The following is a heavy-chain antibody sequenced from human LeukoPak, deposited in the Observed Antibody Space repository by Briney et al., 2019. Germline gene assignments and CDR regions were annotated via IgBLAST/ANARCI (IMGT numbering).Heavy chain of an antibody. D-gene: IGHD6-13*01. Sequence: GGSLRLSCAASGFTFTNYVMTWVRQAPGKGLEWVSSISSSSSYIYYADSVKGRFTISRDNAKNSLYLQMNSLRAEDTAVYYCARDWRVGSAAGTDWFDPWGQGTLVTVSS. CDR2: ISSSSSYI. J-gene: IGHJ5*02. CDR3: ARDWRVGSAAGTDWFDP. CDR1: GFTFTNYV. V-gene: IGHV3-21*01.